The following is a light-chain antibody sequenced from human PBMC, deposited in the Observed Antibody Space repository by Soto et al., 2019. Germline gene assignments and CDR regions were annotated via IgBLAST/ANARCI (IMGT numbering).Light chain of an antibody. CDR1: QSLLYSANKKNY. CDR3: QQYFTNPLT. CDR2: WAS. V-gene: IGKV4-1*01. J-gene: IGKJ3*01. Sequence: DIVMTQSPDSLAVSLGEGATINCMSSQSLLYSANKKNYVAWYQQKPGQPPKLLIYWASTRESGVPDRFSGSGSGKDFTLTISSLQAEDVAVYYCQQYFTNPLTFGPGTKVDIK.